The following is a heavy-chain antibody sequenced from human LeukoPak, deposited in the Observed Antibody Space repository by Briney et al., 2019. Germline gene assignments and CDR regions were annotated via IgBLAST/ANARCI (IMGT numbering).Heavy chain of an antibody. V-gene: IGHV1-2*02. D-gene: IGHD5-12*01. J-gene: IGHJ6*03. CDR1: GYTFTGYY. CDR3: ARDRGGYDPPYYYMDV. CDR2: IKPNSGGT. Sequence: GASVKVSCKASGYTFTGYYMHWVRQAPGQGLEWMGWIKPNSGGTNYAQKFQGRVTMTRDTSISTAYMELSRLRSDDTAVYYCARDRGGYDPPYYYMDVWGKGITVTVSS.